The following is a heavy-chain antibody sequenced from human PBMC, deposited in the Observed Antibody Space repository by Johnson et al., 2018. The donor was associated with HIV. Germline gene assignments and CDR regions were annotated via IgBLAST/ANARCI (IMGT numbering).Heavy chain of an antibody. Sequence: QVQLVESGGGVVQPGRSLRLSCAASGFTFSTYGMHWVRQAPGKGLEWVAVISFAGRIKYYADSVKGRFTLSRDNSKNTLYLEMNRLRVEDTAVYYCAKVVTSSSSWQDDAFDIWGQGTVVTVSS. CDR1: GFTFSTYG. J-gene: IGHJ3*02. CDR2: ISFAGRIK. CDR3: AKVVTSSSSWQDDAFDI. V-gene: IGHV3-30*19. D-gene: IGHD6-13*01.